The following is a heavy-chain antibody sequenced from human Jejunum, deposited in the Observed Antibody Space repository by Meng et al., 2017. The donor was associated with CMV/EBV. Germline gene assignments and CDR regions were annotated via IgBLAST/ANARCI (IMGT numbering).Heavy chain of an antibody. D-gene: IGHD1-26*01. CDR3: ARGPSHGAFDH. V-gene: IGHV1-2*02. CDR2: IDPNSGGT. J-gene: IGHJ4*02. Sequence: KSSGYTFTDYYIHWLRQAPGQGLEWMGCIDPNSGGTNHAQKFQGGVTMTRDTSISTAYMELNRLRSDDTAVYYCARGPSHGAFDHWGQGTLVTVSS. CDR1: GYTFTDYY.